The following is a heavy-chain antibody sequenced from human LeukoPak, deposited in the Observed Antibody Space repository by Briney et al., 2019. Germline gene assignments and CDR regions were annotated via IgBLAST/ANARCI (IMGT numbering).Heavy chain of an antibody. Sequence: GGSLRLSCAASGFTFSSYWMHWVRQAPGKGLVWVSRINSDGSSTSYADSVKGRFTISRDNAKNTLYLQMNGLRAEDTAVYYCARVKGSYWYFDLWGRGTLVTVSS. CDR2: INSDGSST. J-gene: IGHJ2*01. V-gene: IGHV3-74*01. CDR1: GFTFSSYW. CDR3: ARVKGSYWYFDL.